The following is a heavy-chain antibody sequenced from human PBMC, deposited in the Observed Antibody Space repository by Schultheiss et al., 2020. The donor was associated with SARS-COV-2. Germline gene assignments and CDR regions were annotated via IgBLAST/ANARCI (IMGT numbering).Heavy chain of an antibody. Sequence: ESLKISCAASGITFSTYEMNWVRQAPGKGLEWIGEINHSGSTNYNPSLKSRVTISVDKSKNQFSLKLSSVTAADTAVYYCASYRGSCLDVWGQGTTVTVSS. CDR1: GITFSTYE. J-gene: IGHJ6*02. CDR3: ASYRGSCLDV. V-gene: IGHV4-34*01. CDR2: INHSGST. D-gene: IGHD2-15*01.